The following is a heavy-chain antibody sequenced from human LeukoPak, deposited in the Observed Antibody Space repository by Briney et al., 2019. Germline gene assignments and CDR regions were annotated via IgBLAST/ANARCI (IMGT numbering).Heavy chain of an antibody. CDR2: IYHSGST. Sequence: SETLSLTCTVSGYSISSGYYWGWIRQPPGKGLEWIGSIYHSGSTYYNPSLKSRVTISVDTSKNQFSLKLSSVTAADTAVYYCAVSAGLVARHWGQGTLVTVSS. J-gene: IGHJ4*02. V-gene: IGHV4-38-2*02. CDR1: GYSISSGYY. D-gene: IGHD2-15*01. CDR3: AVSAGLVARH.